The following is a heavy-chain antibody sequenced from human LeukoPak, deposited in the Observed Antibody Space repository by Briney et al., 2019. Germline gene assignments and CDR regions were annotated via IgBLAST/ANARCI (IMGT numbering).Heavy chain of an antibody. CDR3: ARVKRDYDILTGYFGGGYYYGMDV. CDR1: GYTFNSYY. J-gene: IGHJ6*02. CDR2: INPSGGST. D-gene: IGHD3-9*01. Sequence: ASVKVSCKASGYTFNSYYMHWLRQAPGQGREWMGIINPSGGSTSYAQKFQGRVTMTRDTSTSTVYMELSSLRSEDTAVYYCARVKRDYDILTGYFGGGYYYGMDVWGQGTTVTVSS. V-gene: IGHV1-46*02.